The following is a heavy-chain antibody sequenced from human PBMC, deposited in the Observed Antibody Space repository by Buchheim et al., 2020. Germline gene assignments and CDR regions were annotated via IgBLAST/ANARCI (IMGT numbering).Heavy chain of an antibody. V-gene: IGHV3-30*18. D-gene: IGHD6-13*01. CDR3: AKDGPYSSSWPFDY. Sequence: QVQLVESGGGVVQPGRSLRLSCPASGFTFSSYGMHWVRQAPGKGLEWVAVISYDGSNKYYADSVKGRFTISRDNSKNTLYLQMNSLRAEDTAVYYCAKDGPYSSSWPFDYWGQGTL. CDR1: GFTFSSYG. J-gene: IGHJ4*02. CDR2: ISYDGSNK.